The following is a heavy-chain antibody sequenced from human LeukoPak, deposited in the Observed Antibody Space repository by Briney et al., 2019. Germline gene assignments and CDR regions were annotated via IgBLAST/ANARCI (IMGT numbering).Heavy chain of an antibody. CDR2: INPNSGGT. D-gene: IGHD2-21*02. V-gene: IGHV1-2*04. J-gene: IGHJ3*02. CDR1: GYTFTGYY. Sequence: ASVKVSCKASGYTFTGYYMHWVRQAPGQGLEWMGWINPNSGGTNYAQKFQGWVTMTRDTSISTAYMELSRLRSDDTAVYYCARVKHIVVVTAIPSDAFDIWGQGTMVTVSS. CDR3: ARVKHIVVVTAIPSDAFDI.